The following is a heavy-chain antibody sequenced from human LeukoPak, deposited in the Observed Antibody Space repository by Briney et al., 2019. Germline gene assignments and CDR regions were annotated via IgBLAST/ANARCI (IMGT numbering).Heavy chain of an antibody. CDR2: ISGSGGST. D-gene: IGHD6-19*01. V-gene: IGHV3-23*01. CDR1: GFTFSSYA. CDR3: AKDGGQQWRKMPNWFDP. Sequence: GGSLRLSCAASGFTFSSYAMSWVRQAPGKGLEWVSAISGSGGSTYYADSVKGRFTISRDNSKNTLYLQMNSLRAEDTAVYYCAKDGGQQWRKMPNWFDPWGQGTLVTVSS. J-gene: IGHJ5*02.